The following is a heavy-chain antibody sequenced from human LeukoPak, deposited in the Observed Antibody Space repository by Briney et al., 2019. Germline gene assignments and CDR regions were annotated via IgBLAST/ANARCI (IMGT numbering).Heavy chain of an antibody. V-gene: IGHV4-59*01. J-gene: IGHJ4*02. CDR3: ARAFYSAYYFDY. Sequence: SEPLSLTCTVSGGSISSYYWSWIRQPPGKGLEWIGYIYYSGSTNYNPSLKSRVTISVDTSKNQFSLKLTSVTAADTAVYYCARAFYSAYYFDYWGQGTLVTVSS. CDR1: GGSISSYY. CDR2: IYYSGST. D-gene: IGHD4-11*01.